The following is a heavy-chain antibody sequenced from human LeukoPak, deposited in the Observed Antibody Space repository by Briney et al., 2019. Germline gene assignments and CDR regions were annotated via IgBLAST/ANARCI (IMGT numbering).Heavy chain of an antibody. D-gene: IGHD5-24*01. J-gene: IGHJ4*02. CDR2: ISPTGST. CDR3: ARAVEMATQFDY. Sequence: SETLSLTCTVSRGSITPHYWSWIRQPAGKGLDWIGRISPTGSTNYNPSLNSRVTMSVDTSKNQVSLTLNSVIAADTAVYYCARAVEMATQFDYWGQGTLVTVSS. CDR1: RGSITPHY. V-gene: IGHV4-4*07.